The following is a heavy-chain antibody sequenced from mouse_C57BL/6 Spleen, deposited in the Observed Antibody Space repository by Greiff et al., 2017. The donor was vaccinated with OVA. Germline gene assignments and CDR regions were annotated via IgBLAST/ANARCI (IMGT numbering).Heavy chain of an antibody. D-gene: IGHD2-3*01. J-gene: IGHJ1*03. CDR3: ARFYDGYLWYFDV. CDR1: GYTFTSYW. CDR2: INPSSGYT. Sequence: QVQLKESGAELAKPGASVKLSCKASGYTFTSYWMHWVKQRPGQGLEWIGYINPSSGYTKYNQKFKDKATLTADKSSSTAYMQLSSLTYEDSAVYYCARFYDGYLWYFDVWGTGTTVTVSS. V-gene: IGHV1-7*01.